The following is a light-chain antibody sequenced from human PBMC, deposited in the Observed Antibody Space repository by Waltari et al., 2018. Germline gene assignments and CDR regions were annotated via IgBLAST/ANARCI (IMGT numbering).Light chain of an antibody. V-gene: IGLV1-51*01. CDR1: LYIIGHYY. CDR2: ENK. Sequence: QSVLTQPPSVPAAPGQKVTLSCSSTLYIIGHYYVYCYHQLPGAAPKLLIYENKKRPAGIPVRCSASKSGTSATLGITGLQIGDEAEYYCATWDNSLSEVVFGGGTKLTVL. CDR3: ATWDNSLSEVV. J-gene: IGLJ2*01.